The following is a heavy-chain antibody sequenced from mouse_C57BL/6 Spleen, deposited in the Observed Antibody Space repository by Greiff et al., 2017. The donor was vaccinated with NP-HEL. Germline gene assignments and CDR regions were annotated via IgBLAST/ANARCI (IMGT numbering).Heavy chain of an antibody. J-gene: IGHJ2*01. CDR2: IYPGSGST. CDR1: GYTFTSYW. Sequence: VQLQQSGAELVKPGASVKMSCKASGYTFTSYWITWVKQRPGQGLEWIGDIYPGSGSTNYNEKFKSKATLTVDTSSSTAYMQLSSLTSEDSAVYYCARHLRLRGYYFDYWGQGTTLTVSS. D-gene: IGHD3-2*02. CDR3: ARHLRLRGYYFDY. V-gene: IGHV1-55*01.